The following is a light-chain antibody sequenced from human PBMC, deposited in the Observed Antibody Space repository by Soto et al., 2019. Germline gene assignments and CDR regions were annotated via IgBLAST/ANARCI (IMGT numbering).Light chain of an antibody. Sequence: EIVLTQSPATLSLSPGERATLSCRASQSVSSNLVWYQQKPGQAPRLLIYGASTRATGIPARFSGSGSGTEFTLTISRLEPEDFAVYYCQQYGGSPWTFGQGTKVDI. CDR1: QSVSSN. CDR3: QQYGGSPWT. CDR2: GAS. V-gene: IGKV3-15*01. J-gene: IGKJ1*01.